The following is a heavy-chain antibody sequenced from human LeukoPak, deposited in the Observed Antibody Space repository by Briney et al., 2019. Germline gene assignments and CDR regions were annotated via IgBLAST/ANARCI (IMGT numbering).Heavy chain of an antibody. J-gene: IGHJ5*02. CDR2: IWYDGSNK. Sequence: GGSLRLSCAASGFTFSSYGMHWVRQAPGKGLEWVAVIWYDGSNKYYADSVKGRFTISRDNSKNTLYLQMNSLRAEDTAVYYCARDRRSGSYPGWFDPWGQGTLVTVSS. D-gene: IGHD1-26*01. V-gene: IGHV3-33*01. CDR1: GFTFSSYG. CDR3: ARDRRSGSYPGWFDP.